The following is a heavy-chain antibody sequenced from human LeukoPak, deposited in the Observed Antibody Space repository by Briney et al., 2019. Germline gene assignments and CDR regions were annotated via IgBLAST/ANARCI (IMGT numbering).Heavy chain of an antibody. CDR3: AKDLYSSSSGSDY. J-gene: IGHJ4*02. V-gene: IGHV3-9*03. CDR1: GFTFDDYA. Sequence: GRSLRLSCAASGFTFDDYAMHWVRQAPGKGLEWVSGISWNSGSIGYADSVKGRFTISRDNAKNSLYLQMSSLRAEDMALYYCAKDLYSSSSGSDYWGQGTLVTVSS. D-gene: IGHD6-6*01. CDR2: ISWNSGSI.